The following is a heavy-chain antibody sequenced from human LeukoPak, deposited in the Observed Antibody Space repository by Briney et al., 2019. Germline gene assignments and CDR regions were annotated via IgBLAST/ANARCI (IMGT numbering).Heavy chain of an antibody. CDR2: IYYSGST. D-gene: IGHD4-23*01. V-gene: IGHV4-59*01. Sequence: SSETLSLTCSVSDGSISNYYWSWIRQPPGKGLEWIGYIYYSGSTNYNPSLKGRVTISVDTSKSQFSLRVSSVTAADTAVYYCARGGNWFDYWGQGTRVTVSS. CDR3: ARGGNWFDY. CDR1: DGSISNYY. J-gene: IGHJ4*02.